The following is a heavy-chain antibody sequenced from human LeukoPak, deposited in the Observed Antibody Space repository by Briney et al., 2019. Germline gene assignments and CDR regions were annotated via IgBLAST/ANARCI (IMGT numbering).Heavy chain of an antibody. V-gene: IGHV3-11*04. J-gene: IGHJ4*02. Sequence: GGSLRLSCAASEFSVGSNYMTWVRQAPGKGLEWVSYISSSGSTIYYADSVKGRFTISRDNAKNSLYLQMNSLRAEDTAVYYCARFLYPWGFDYWGQGLLVTVSS. CDR2: ISSSGSTI. CDR1: EFSVGSNY. D-gene: IGHD2-8*01. CDR3: ARFLYPWGFDY.